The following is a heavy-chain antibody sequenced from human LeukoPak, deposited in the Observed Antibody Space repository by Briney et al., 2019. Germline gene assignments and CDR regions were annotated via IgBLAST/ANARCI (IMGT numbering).Heavy chain of an antibody. J-gene: IGHJ4*02. CDR2: IYSGGST. D-gene: IGHD2-15*01. V-gene: IGHV3-66*01. Sequence: PGGSLRLSCAASGFTVSSNYMSWVRQAPGKGLEWVSVIYSGGSTYYADSVKGRFTISRDNSKNTVYLQMNSLRVEDTAVYYYARRGSGKVFDSWGQGTLVTVSS. CDR3: ARRGSGKVFDS. CDR1: GFTVSSNY.